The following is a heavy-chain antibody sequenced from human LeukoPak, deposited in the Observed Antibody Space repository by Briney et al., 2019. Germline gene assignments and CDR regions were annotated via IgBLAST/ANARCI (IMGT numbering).Heavy chain of an antibody. V-gene: IGHV1-18*01. CDR1: GYTFTSYG. CDR3: ARGRHDSSGYILFDY. D-gene: IGHD3-22*01. J-gene: IGHJ4*02. CDR2: ISAYNGNT. Sequence: EASVKVSCKASGYTFTSYGISWVRQAPGQGLEWMGWISAYNGNTNYAQKLQGRVTMTTDTSTSTAYMELRSLRSDDTAVYYCARGRHDSSGYILFDYWGQGTLVTVSS.